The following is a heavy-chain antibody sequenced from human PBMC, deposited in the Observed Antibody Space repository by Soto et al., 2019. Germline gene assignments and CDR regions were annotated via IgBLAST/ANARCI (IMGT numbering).Heavy chain of an antibody. CDR2: IKSKTDGGTT. V-gene: IGHV3-15*01. Sequence: EVQLVESGGGLVKPGGSLRLSCAASGFTFSNAWLSWVRQPPGKGLEWVGRIKSKTDGGTTDYAAPVKGRFTISRDDSKNTLYLQMNSLKTEDTAVYYCTTDPYYDFWSGYSYYYYGMDVWGQGTTVTVSS. D-gene: IGHD3-3*01. CDR1: GFTFSNAW. CDR3: TTDPYYDFWSGYSYYYYGMDV. J-gene: IGHJ6*02.